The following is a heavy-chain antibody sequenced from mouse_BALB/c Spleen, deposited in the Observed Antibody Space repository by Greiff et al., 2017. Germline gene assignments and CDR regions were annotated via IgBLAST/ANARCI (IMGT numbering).Heavy chain of an antibody. CDR2: INPYNDGT. Sequence: LQESGPELVKPGASVKMSCKASGYTFTSYVMHWVKQKPGQGLEWIGYINPYNDGTKYNEKFKGKATLTSDKSSSTAYMELSSLTSEDSAVYYCVYSSYAMDYWGQGTSVTVSS. V-gene: IGHV1-14*01. J-gene: IGHJ4*01. CDR3: VYSSYAMDY. CDR1: GYTFTSYV. D-gene: IGHD2-1*01.